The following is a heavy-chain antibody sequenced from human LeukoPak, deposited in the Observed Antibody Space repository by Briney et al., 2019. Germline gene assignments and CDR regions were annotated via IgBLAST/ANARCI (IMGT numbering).Heavy chain of an antibody. V-gene: IGHV4-34*01. Sequence: SETLSLTCAVYGGSFTGYYWSWIRQPPGKGLEWIGEMNLSGSTNYNPSLKSRVTISVDTSKNQFSLQLDSVPAADTAVYYCARGGIRNRHYYFYMDVWGKGTTVTVSS. D-gene: IGHD1-14*01. CDR1: GGSFTGYY. CDR2: MNLSGST. J-gene: IGHJ6*03. CDR3: ARGGIRNRHYYFYMDV.